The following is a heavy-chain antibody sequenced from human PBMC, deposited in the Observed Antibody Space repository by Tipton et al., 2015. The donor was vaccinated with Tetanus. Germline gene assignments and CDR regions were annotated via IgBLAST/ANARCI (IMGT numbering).Heavy chain of an antibody. Sequence: GLVKPSETLFLSCTVSGGSISSSSYYWGWIRQSPGRGLEWIGTIHFGGDTAYNPSLGSRVTISVDTSRNHVSLKMTSVTAADTALYYCSSGSGTAISEDWGQGTLVTVSS. CDR2: IHFGGDT. J-gene: IGHJ4*02. CDR3: SSGSGTAISED. D-gene: IGHD1-7*01. V-gene: IGHV4-39*02. CDR1: GGSISSSSYY.